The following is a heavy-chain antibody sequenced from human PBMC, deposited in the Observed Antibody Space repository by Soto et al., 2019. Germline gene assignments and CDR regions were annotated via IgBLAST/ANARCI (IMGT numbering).Heavy chain of an antibody. J-gene: IGHJ4*02. V-gene: IGHV3-73*01. CDR3: TRLISAAQDY. Sequence: EVLLVESGGGLVQPGGSLKLSCAASGFVFKDSSIHWVRQASGKGLEWVGGIRDRAYDYATAYAASVTGRFTISRDDSTNTAYLQMNSLETEDTAVYYCTRLISAAQDYWGQGPLVTVSS. D-gene: IGHD3-16*02. CDR2: IRDRAYDYAT. CDR1: GFVFKDSS.